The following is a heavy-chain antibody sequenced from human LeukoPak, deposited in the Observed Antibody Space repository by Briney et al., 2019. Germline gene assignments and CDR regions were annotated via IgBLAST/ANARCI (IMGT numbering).Heavy chain of an antibody. V-gene: IGHV4-59*01. J-gene: IGHJ4*02. CDR1: GGSFSGYY. Sequence: PSETLSLTCAVSGGSFSGYYWSWIRQPPGKGLEWIGFIFYSGTTNYNPSLKSRVTISVDTSKNQFSLKLSSVTAADTAVYYCARGGWNKFDYWGQGTLVTVSS. D-gene: IGHD3-22*01. CDR2: IFYSGTT. CDR3: ARGGWNKFDY.